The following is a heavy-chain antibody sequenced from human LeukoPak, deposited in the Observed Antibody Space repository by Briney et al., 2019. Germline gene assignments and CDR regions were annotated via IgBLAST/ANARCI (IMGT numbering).Heavy chain of an antibody. Sequence: PGGSLRLSCAASGFTFSSYSMNWVRQAPGKGLEWVSSISSSSSYIYYADSVKGRFTISRDKAKNSLYLQMNSLRAEDTAVYYCASSLGVAVAGIDYWGQGTLVTVSS. CDR3: ASSLGVAVAGIDY. D-gene: IGHD6-19*01. CDR1: GFTFSSYS. V-gene: IGHV3-21*01. J-gene: IGHJ4*02. CDR2: ISSSSSYI.